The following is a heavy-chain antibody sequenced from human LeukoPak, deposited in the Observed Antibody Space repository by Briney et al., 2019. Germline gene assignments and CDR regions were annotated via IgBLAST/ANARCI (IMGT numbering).Heavy chain of an antibody. D-gene: IGHD2-2*01. CDR2: IYPGDSDT. J-gene: IGHJ3*02. CDR3: ARLVVVPAAYDAFDI. V-gene: IGHV5-51*01. CDR1: GYSFTSYW. Sequence: GESLKISCKGSGYSFTSYWIGWVRPMPGKGLEWMGIIYPGDSDTRYSPSFQGQVTISADKSISTAYLQWSSLKASDTAMYYCARLVVVPAAYDAFDIWGQRTMVTVSS.